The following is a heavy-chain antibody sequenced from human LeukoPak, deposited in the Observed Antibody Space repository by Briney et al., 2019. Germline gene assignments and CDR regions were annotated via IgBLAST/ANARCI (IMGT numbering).Heavy chain of an antibody. CDR2: IYYSGST. V-gene: IGHV4-30-4*08. J-gene: IGHJ6*03. D-gene: IGHD6-13*01. Sequence: ASQTPSLTCTVSSGSISSGDYYWSWIRQPPGKGLEWIGFIYYSGSTFYNPSLESRVIVSVDTSKNQFSLNLSSVTAADTAVYYCARTCSSSWYNYYYYYYMDVWGKGTTVTVSS. CDR3: ARTCSSSWYNYYYYYYMDV. CDR1: SGSISSGDYY.